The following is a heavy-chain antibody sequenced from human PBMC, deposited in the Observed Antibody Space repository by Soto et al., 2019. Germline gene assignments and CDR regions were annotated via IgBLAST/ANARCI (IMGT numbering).Heavy chain of an antibody. Sequence: QVQLVQSGAEVKKPGASVKVSCQVSGYSFVTHAITWARQAPGQGLEWMGWIANYNGNTKYAQRFQGRVTVTTDTSISTAYMELRSLLSDDTAVYYCAIWAGQTHDDYSGPLDYWGQGTLVTVSS. CDR3: AIWAGQTHDDYSGPLDY. V-gene: IGHV1-18*04. CDR2: IANYNGNT. CDR1: GYSFVTHA. D-gene: IGHD4-4*01. J-gene: IGHJ4*02.